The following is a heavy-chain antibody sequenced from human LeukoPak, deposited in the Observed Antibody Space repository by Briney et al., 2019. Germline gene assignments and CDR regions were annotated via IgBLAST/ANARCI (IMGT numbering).Heavy chain of an antibody. CDR1: GYSFTSYW. CDR3: ARERSPVSTRNWFDP. Sequence: HGESLKISCKGSGYSFTSYWIGWVRQMPGKGLEWMGWINPNSGGTNYAQKFQGRVTMTRDTSISTAYMELSRLRSDDTAVYYCARERSPVSTRNWFDPWGQGTLVTVSS. CDR2: INPNSGGT. V-gene: IGHV1-2*02. J-gene: IGHJ5*02. D-gene: IGHD2-2*01.